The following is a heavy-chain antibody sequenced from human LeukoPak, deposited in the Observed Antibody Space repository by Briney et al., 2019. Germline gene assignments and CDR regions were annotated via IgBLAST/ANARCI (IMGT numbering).Heavy chain of an antibody. J-gene: IGHJ6*02. CDR3: ARDAVEMATTYYYYYGMDV. Sequence: GGSLRLSCAASGFTFSSYAMSWVRQAPGKGLEWVSGISGSGGSTYYADCVKGRFTISRDNSKNTLYLQMNSLRAEDTAVYYCARDAVEMATTYYYYYGMDVWGQGTTVTVSS. CDR1: GFTFSSYA. CDR2: ISGSGGST. D-gene: IGHD5-24*01. V-gene: IGHV3-23*01.